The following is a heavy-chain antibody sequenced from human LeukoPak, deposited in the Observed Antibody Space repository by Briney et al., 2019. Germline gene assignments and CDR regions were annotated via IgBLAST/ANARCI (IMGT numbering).Heavy chain of an antibody. V-gene: IGHV4-4*07. CDR2: IYTSGST. CDR1: GGSISIYY. Sequence: SETLSLTCTVSGGSISIYYWSWIRQPAGKGLEWIGRIYTSGSTNYNPSLKSRVTISVDKSKNQFSLKLSSVTAADTAVYYRARALYYYDSSAGNWCDPWGQGTLVTVSS. J-gene: IGHJ5*02. CDR3: ARALYYYDSSAGNWCDP. D-gene: IGHD3-22*01.